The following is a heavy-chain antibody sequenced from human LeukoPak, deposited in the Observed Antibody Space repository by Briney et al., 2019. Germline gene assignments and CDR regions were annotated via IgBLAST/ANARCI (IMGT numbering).Heavy chain of an antibody. Sequence: SETLSLTCTVSGVSISRYYWSWIRQPAGKGLEWIGRIYTSGITNYNPSLQSRVTISVDTSKNQCSLKLSSVTAADTAVYYCARGQGSSWYLMNWFDPWGQGTLVTVSS. CDR3: ARGQGSSWYLMNWFDP. CDR1: GVSISRYY. CDR2: IYTSGIT. J-gene: IGHJ5*02. V-gene: IGHV4-4*07. D-gene: IGHD6-13*01.